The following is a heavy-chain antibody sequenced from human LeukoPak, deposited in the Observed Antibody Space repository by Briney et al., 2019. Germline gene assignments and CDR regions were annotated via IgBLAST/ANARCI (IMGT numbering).Heavy chain of an antibody. D-gene: IGHD3-10*01. CDR1: GFTFSSYE. CDR2: ISSSGSTI. Sequence: PGGSLRLSCAASGFTFSSYEMHWVRQAPGKGLEWVSYISSSGSTIYYADSVKGRFTTSRDNAKNSLYLQMNSLRAEDTAVYYCASSTPLTSFDYWGQGTLVTVSS. V-gene: IGHV3-48*03. J-gene: IGHJ4*02. CDR3: ASSTPLTSFDY.